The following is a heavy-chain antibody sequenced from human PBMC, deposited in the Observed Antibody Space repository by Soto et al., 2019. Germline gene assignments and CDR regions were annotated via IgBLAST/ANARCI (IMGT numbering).Heavy chain of an antibody. J-gene: IGHJ6*02. V-gene: IGHV4-4*02. CDR1: GVPIGLIQW. Sequence: QVHLQESGPGLVKPSGTLSLTCGVSGVPIGLIQWWSWVRQAPGKGLEWIGEIHHGGITNHNSSLKSRLSISVDKSNNQFSLRLFSVTAADTAVYYCARGGFGDTGVDLDAYYTMDVWGQGIAVTVSS. CDR2: IHHGGIT. D-gene: IGHD5-18*01. CDR3: ARGGFGDTGVDLDAYYTMDV.